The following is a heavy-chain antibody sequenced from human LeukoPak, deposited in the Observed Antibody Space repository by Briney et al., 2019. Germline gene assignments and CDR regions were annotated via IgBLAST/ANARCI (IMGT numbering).Heavy chain of an antibody. V-gene: IGHV3-7*03. J-gene: IGHJ6*03. CDR2: IKQDGSEK. CDR3: ARPRFPYYRLSGPDYYYMDV. D-gene: IGHD3-10*01. Sequence: GGSLRLSCAASGFTFSSYWMSWVRQAPGKGLEWVANIKQDGSEKYYVDSVKGRFTISRDNAKNSLYLQMNSLRAEDTAVYYCARPRFPYYRLSGPDYYYMDVWGKGTTVTVSS. CDR1: GFTFSSYW.